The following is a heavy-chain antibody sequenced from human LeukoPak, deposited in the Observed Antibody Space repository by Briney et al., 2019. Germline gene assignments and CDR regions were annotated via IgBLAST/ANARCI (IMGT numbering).Heavy chain of an antibody. CDR3: AGTRYGGNNYFDY. J-gene: IGHJ4*02. CDR2: ISSSGSTI. Sequence: PGGSLRLSCAASGLTFSDYYMSWIRQAPGKGLEWVSYISSSGSTIYYADSVKGRFTISRDNAKNSLYLQMNSLRAEDTAVYYCAGTRYGGNNYFDYWGQGSLVTVSS. CDR1: GLTFSDYY. D-gene: IGHD4-23*01. V-gene: IGHV3-11*04.